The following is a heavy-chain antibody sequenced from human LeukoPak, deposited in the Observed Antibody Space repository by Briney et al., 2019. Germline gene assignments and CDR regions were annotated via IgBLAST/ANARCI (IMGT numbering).Heavy chain of an antibody. Sequence: TSETLSLTCAVYGGSFSGYYWSWIRQPPGKGLEWIGEINHSGSTNYNPSLKSRVTISVDTSKNQFSLKLSSVTAADTAVYYCARLNGGRWGQGTLVTVSS. CDR3: ARLNGGR. CDR2: INHSGST. CDR1: GGSFSGYY. V-gene: IGHV4-34*01. J-gene: IGHJ4*02. D-gene: IGHD3-10*01.